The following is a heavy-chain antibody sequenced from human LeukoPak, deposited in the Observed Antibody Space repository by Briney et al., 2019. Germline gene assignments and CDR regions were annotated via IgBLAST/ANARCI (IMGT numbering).Heavy chain of an antibody. CDR3: VVAGPQSLFFDY. CDR2: INPNSGGT. J-gene: IGHJ4*02. V-gene: IGHV1-2*02. CDR1: GYTFTGYY. Sequence: ASVEVSCKASGYTFTGYYMHWVRQAPGQGLEWMGWINPNSGGTNYAQKFQGRVTMTRDTSIRTAYMELSRLRYDDTAVYYCVVAGPQSLFFDYWGQGTLVTVSS. D-gene: IGHD3-10*01.